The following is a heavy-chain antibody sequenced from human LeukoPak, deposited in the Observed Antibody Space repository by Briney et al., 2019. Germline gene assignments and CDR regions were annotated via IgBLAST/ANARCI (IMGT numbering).Heavy chain of an antibody. V-gene: IGHV3-21*01. CDR1: GFTFSNAW. Sequence: PGGSLRLSCAASGFTFSNAWMSWVRQAPGKGLEWVSSITSTSSYIYYADSVKGRFTISRDNAKNSLYLQMNSLRAEDTAVYYCAREWELRSHDLDYWGQGTLVTVSS. CDR2: ITSTSSYI. J-gene: IGHJ4*02. D-gene: IGHD1-26*01. CDR3: AREWELRSHDLDY.